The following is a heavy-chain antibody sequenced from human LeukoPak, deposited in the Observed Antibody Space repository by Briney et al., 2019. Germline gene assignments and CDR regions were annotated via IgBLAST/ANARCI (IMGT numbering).Heavy chain of an antibody. CDR2: ISSSSSYI. CDR3: ARDLLRFLEPYNWFDP. V-gene: IGHV3-21*01. CDR1: GFTFSSYS. J-gene: IGHJ5*02. Sequence: PGGSLRLSCAASGFTFSSYSMNWVRQAPGKGLEWVSSISSSSSYIYYADSVKGRFTISRDNAKNSLYLQMNSLRAEDTAVYYCARDLLRFLEPYNWFDPWGQGTPVTVSS. D-gene: IGHD3-3*01.